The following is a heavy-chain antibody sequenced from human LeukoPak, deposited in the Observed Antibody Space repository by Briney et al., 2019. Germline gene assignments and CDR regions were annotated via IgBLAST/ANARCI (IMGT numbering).Heavy chain of an antibody. CDR2: ISGSGSTI. Sequence: GGSLRLSCAASGFTISDYYMNWIRQAPGKGLEWVSYISGSGSTIYYAESVKGRFTISRDNAKNSLYLQMNSLRAEDTAVYYCAKGPYYDYVWGSYRYRYYYYMDVWGKGTTVTISS. J-gene: IGHJ6*03. D-gene: IGHD3-16*02. V-gene: IGHV3-11*04. CDR1: GFTISDYY. CDR3: AKGPYYDYVWGSYRYRYYYYMDV.